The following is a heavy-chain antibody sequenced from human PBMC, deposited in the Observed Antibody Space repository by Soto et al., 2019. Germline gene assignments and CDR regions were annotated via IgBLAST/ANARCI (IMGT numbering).Heavy chain of an antibody. D-gene: IGHD2-8*01. Sequence: SETLSLTCTVSGGSISNYYWSWVRQPPGKGLQWIGYIYYSGSTYYTPSVKGRATISADTSKNQFSLRLTSVTAADTAVYFCASEAPGVFRFDYWGQGILVTVSS. CDR1: GGSISNYY. J-gene: IGHJ4*02. V-gene: IGHV4-59*01. CDR3: ASEAPGVFRFDY. CDR2: IYYSGST.